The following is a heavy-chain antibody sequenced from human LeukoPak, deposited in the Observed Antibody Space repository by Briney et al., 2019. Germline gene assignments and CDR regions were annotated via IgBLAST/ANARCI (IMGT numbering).Heavy chain of an antibody. J-gene: IGHJ4*02. CDR1: GGSISSYY. CDR3: ASSIAVAGSFDY. V-gene: IGHV4-59*08. Sequence: SETLSLTCTVSGGSISSYYWSWIRQPPGKGLEWIGYIYYGGSTNYNPSLKSRVTISVDTSKNRFSLKLSSVTAADTAVYYCASSIAVAGSFDYWGQGTLVTVSS. D-gene: IGHD6-19*01. CDR2: IYYGGST.